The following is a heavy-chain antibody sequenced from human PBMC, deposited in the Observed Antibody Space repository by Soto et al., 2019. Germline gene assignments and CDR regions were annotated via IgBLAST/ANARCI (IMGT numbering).Heavy chain of an antibody. J-gene: IGHJ5*02. CDR1: GFTFSGYA. CDR3: ARLQAIYGVVKNGIRFDP. D-gene: IGHD3-3*01. V-gene: IGHV3-23*01. CDR2: INGGADRT. Sequence: PGGSLRLSCAASGFTFSGYAMSWLRQAPGKGLEWFSTINGGADRTYYAESVKGRFTISRDNFKNALDLQMDSLRAADTAIYYCARLQAIYGVVKNGIRFDPWGQGTLVTVSS.